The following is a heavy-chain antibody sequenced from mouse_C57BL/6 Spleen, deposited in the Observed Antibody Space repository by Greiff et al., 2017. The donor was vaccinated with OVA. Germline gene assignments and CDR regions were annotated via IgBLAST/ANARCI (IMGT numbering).Heavy chain of an antibody. CDR1: GYTFTDYY. Sequence: VQLQQSGPELVKPGASVKISCKASGYTFTDYYMNWVKQSHGKSLEWIGDINPNNGGTSYNQKFKGKATLTVDKSSSTAYMELRSLTSEDSAVYYCARSGDGYYTRYFDVWGTGTTVTVSS. D-gene: IGHD2-3*01. CDR3: ARSGDGYYTRYFDV. J-gene: IGHJ1*03. CDR2: INPNNGGT. V-gene: IGHV1-26*01.